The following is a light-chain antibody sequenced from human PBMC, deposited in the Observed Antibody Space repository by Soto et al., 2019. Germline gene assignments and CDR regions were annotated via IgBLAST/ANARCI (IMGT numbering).Light chain of an antibody. Sequence: DIQMTQSPSTLSASVGDTVTITCRASQSFSTWLAWYQQKPGRAPKLLIYKASTLESGVPARFSGSGSGTEFTLTISSLQPDDFATYYCQQYNSYWTFGQGTKVDI. V-gene: IGKV1-5*03. CDR3: QQYNSYWT. J-gene: IGKJ1*01. CDR1: QSFSTW. CDR2: KAS.